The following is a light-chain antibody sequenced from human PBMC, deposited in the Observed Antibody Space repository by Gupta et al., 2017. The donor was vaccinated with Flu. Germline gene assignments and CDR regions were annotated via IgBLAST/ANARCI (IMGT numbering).Light chain of an antibody. CDR3: QQANRLPIT. V-gene: IGKV1D-12*01. CDR1: QNVYTY. CDR2: EAS. J-gene: IGKJ5*01. Sequence: SPVSASVGDSVTITCRASQNVYTYLVWYQQKPGEAPKLLIYEASSLQSGVPSRFSGSGSGTDFTLTINRLQPEDFATYYCQQANRLPITVGQGTRLEIK.